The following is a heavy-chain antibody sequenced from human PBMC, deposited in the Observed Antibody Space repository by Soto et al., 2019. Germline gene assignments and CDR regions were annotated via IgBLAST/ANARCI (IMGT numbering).Heavy chain of an antibody. V-gene: IGHV4-59*08. CDR2: IYHSGST. CDR3: ARSNYDYVWNFAY. J-gene: IGHJ4*02. CDR1: GGSISSYY. Sequence: QVQLQESGPGLVKPSETLSLTCSVSGGSISSYYWSWIRQPPGKGLEWIGYIYHSGSTNYNPSLTSRVTIPVDTSKNQFSLKVSSVTAADTAVYYCARSNYDYVWNFAYWGQGTLVTVSS. D-gene: IGHD3-16*01.